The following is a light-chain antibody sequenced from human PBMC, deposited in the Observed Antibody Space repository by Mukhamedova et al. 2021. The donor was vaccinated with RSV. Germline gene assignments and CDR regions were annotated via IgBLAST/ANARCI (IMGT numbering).Light chain of an antibody. CDR3: LQDDSYPLA. CDR2: GAS. V-gene: IGKV1-6*01. Sequence: WYQRRVHGKAPKLLIFGASSLHSGVPSRFSGSGSGTDFTLTISSLQPEDFATYYCLQDDSYPLAFGGGTTVEIK. J-gene: IGKJ4*01.